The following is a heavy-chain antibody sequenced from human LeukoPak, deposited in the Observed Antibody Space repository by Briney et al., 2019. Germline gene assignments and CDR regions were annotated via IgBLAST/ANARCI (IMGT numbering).Heavy chain of an antibody. CDR2: ISSYNGNT. Sequence: GGSVTVSCKASGYTFTSYGISWVRQAPGQGLEWMGWISSYNGNTNYAQKLQGRVTITTDTYTSTAYMELRSLRSDDTAVYYCARETLGYCSSTSCPAPFDYWGQGTLVTVSS. CDR1: GYTFTSYG. CDR3: ARETLGYCSSTSCPAPFDY. J-gene: IGHJ4*02. D-gene: IGHD2-2*01. V-gene: IGHV1-18*01.